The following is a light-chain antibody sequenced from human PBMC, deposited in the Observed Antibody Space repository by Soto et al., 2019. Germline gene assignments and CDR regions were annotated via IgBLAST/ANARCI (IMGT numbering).Light chain of an antibody. CDR1: ETISTN. Sequence: EIVLTQSPATLSVSPGERATLSCRATETISTNLAWFHRKPGQPPRLLIYGSSTRATGVPDRFSGSGSGTEFTLIISSLQSEDVALYYCQQSYSSPRTFGQGTKVDIK. V-gene: IGKV3-15*01. J-gene: IGKJ1*01. CDR2: GSS. CDR3: QQSYSSPRT.